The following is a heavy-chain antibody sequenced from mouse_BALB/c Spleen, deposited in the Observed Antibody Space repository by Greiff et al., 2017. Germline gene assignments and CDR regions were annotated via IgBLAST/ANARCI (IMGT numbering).Heavy chain of an antibody. CDR1: GYTFTSYW. D-gene: IGHD2-2*01. V-gene: IGHV1-7*01. J-gene: IGHJ2*01. CDR3: ARPYGYGGDYFDY. Sequence: QVQLQQSGAELAKPGASVKMSCKASGYTFTSYWMHWVKQRPGQGLEWIGYINPSTGYTEYNQKFKDKATLTADKSSSTAYMQLSSLTSEDSAVYYCARPYGYGGDYFDYWGQGTTLTVSS. CDR2: INPSTGYT.